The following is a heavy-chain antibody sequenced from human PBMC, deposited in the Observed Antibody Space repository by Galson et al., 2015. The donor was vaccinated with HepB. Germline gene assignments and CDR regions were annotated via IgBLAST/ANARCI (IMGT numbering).Heavy chain of an antibody. CDR3: ARARNDNVWGRGYFDF. Sequence: SLRLSCAASGFTFSSYWTTWVRQAPGKGLEWVANIRQDGSEKYYADSVKGRLTISRDNAKNSLDLQMDSLRAEDTAVYYCARARNDNVWGRGYFDFWGQGTLVTVSS. V-gene: IGHV3-7*03. J-gene: IGHJ4*02. D-gene: IGHD3-16*01. CDR2: IRQDGSEK. CDR1: GFTFSSYW.